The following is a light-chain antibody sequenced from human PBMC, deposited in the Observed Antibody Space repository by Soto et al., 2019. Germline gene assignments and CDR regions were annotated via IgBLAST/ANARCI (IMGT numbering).Light chain of an antibody. CDR2: GAS. V-gene: IGKV3-20*01. CDR1: QNIATN. CDR3: QQYGRSPFT. J-gene: IGKJ3*01. Sequence: EVVLTHSPSTLSVSPGERATFSCRASQNIATNLAWYQQKPGQAPSLLIYGASNRATGIPERFSGSGSGTDFTLTISRLEPEDFAVYYCQQYGRSPFTFGPGTKVDIK.